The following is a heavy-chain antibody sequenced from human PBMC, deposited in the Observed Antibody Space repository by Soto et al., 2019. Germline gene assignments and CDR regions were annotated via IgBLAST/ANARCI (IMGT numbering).Heavy chain of an antibody. CDR1: GYSFTSYW. Sequence: GESLNISCKGSGYSFTSYWIGWVRQMPGKGLEWMGIIYPGDSDTRYSPSFQGQVTISADKSISTAYLQWSSLKASDTAMYYCARQGHAYCGGDCYPYDAFDIWGQGTMVTVSS. D-gene: IGHD2-21*02. J-gene: IGHJ3*02. CDR3: ARQGHAYCGGDCYPYDAFDI. CDR2: IYPGDSDT. V-gene: IGHV5-51*01.